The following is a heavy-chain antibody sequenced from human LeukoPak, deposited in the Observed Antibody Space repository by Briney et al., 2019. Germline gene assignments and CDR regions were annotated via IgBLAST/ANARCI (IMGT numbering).Heavy chain of an antibody. J-gene: IGHJ3*02. CDR1: GDSCSNSIYY. Sequence: SETLSLTCTVSGDSCSNSIYYWGWIRQPPGKGLEWIGSIYYSGSTYYNPSLKSRVTISVDTSKNQFSLKLSSVTAADTAVYYCARRQLGYDAFGIWGQGTMVTVSS. V-gene: IGHV4-39*01. CDR2: IYYSGST. D-gene: IGHD6-6*01. CDR3: ARRQLGYDAFGI.